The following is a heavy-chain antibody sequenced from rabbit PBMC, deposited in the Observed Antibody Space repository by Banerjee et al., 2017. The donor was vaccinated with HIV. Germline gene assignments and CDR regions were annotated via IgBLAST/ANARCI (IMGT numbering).Heavy chain of an antibody. CDR2: IDPVFSST. V-gene: IGHV1S7*01. CDR1: GFDFSSYY. Sequence: QLEESGGGLVKPGGCLELFCKASGFDFSSYYMSWVRQAPGKGLEWIGYIDPVFSSTYYARWVNGRFTISSHNAQNTLYLQLNSLTAADTATYFCVRDWASGSGPYYFNLWGQGTLVTVS. CDR3: VRDWASGSGPYYFNL. J-gene: IGHJ4*01. D-gene: IGHD1-1*01.